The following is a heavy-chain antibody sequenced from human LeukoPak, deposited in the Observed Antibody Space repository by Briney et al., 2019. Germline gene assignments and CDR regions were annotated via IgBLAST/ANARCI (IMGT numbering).Heavy chain of an antibody. CDR2: IVVGSGNT. V-gene: IGHV1-58*01. CDR1: GFTFTSSA. Sequence: SVKVSCKASGFTFTSSAVQWVRQARGQRLEWIGWIVVGSGNTNYAQKFQERVTITRDMSTSTAYMELSSLRSEDTAVYYCARRYYDILTGPGAFDIWGQGTMVTVSS. J-gene: IGHJ3*02. D-gene: IGHD3-9*01. CDR3: ARRYYDILTGPGAFDI.